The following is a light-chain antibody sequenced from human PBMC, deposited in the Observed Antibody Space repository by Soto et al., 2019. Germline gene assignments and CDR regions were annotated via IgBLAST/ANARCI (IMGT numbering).Light chain of an antibody. J-gene: IGLJ3*02. CDR2: DVN. CDR1: RSDVGGYNH. V-gene: IGLV2-11*01. CDR3: CSYAGTFTWV. Sequence: QSALTQPRSVSGSPGQSVTISCTGTRSDVGGYNHVSWYRQHPGKAPELIIYDVNNRPSGVPDRFSGSKSGNTASLKISGLQTEDEADFYCCSYAGTFTWVFGGGTKVTVL.